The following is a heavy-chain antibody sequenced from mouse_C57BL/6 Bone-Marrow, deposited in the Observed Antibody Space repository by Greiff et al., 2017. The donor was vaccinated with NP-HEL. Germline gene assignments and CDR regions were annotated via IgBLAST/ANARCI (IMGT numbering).Heavy chain of an antibody. D-gene: IGHD1-1*01. CDR1: EYEFPSHD. J-gene: IGHJ4*01. Sequence: EVMLVESGGGLVQPGESLKLSCESNEYEFPSHDMSWVRKTPEKRLELVAAINSDGGSTYYPDTMERRFIISRDNTKKTLYLQMSSLRSEDTALYYCARQRTTVVPYYAMDYWGQGTSVTVSS. V-gene: IGHV5-2*03. CDR3: ARQRTTVVPYYAMDY. CDR2: INSDGGST.